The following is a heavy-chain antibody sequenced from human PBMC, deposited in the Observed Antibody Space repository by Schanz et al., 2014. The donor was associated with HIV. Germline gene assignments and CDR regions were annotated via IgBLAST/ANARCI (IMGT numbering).Heavy chain of an antibody. D-gene: IGHD2-15*01. Sequence: VQLVESGGGLVQPGRSLRLSCAASGFTFDDYAMHWVRQAPGKGLEWVAVIWYDGSNKYYADSVKGRFTVSRDNSNNKLFLQMNSLRADDTGVYYCARDLGYCGGGSCSWGQGTLVTVSS. CDR1: GFTFDDYA. J-gene: IGHJ4*02. CDR2: IWYDGSNK. V-gene: IGHV3-33*08. CDR3: ARDLGYCGGGSCS.